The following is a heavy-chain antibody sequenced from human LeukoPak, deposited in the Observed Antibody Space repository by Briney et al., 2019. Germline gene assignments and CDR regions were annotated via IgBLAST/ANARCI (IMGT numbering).Heavy chain of an antibody. D-gene: IGHD6-6*01. CDR2: INSDGSST. CDR3: ARDRVIAARPFDY. CDR1: GFTFSIYW. Sequence: PGGSLRLSCAASGFTFSIYWMHWVRQAPGKGLVWVSRINSDGSSTSYADSVKGRFTISRDNAKNTLYLQMNSLRAEDTAVYYCARDRVIAARPFDYWGQGTLVTVSS. V-gene: IGHV3-74*01. J-gene: IGHJ4*02.